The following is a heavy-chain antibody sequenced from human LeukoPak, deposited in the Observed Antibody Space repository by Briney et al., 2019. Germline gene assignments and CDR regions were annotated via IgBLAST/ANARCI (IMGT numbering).Heavy chain of an antibody. CDR3: ARGPPRDFGASGFSYKY. V-gene: IGHV4-34*01. J-gene: IGHJ4*02. Sequence: SETLSLTCAVYGGSFSDYYWRWIRQPPGKGLEWMGEINDSGSTNYNPSLTSRVTMSADTSKNQFSLTLSSVTAADTAVYYCARGPPRDFGASGFSYKYWGQGTRVTVSS. CDR1: GGSFSDYY. CDR2: INDSGST. D-gene: IGHD4/OR15-4a*01.